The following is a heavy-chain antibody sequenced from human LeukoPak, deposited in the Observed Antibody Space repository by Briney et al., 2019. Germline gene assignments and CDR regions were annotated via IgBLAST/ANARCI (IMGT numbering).Heavy chain of an antibody. D-gene: IGHD2-15*01. CDR3: ARDGGGGGWEWSDP. CDR2: IWYDGSNK. V-gene: IGHV3-33*01. J-gene: IGHJ5*02. CDR1: GFSFSNYG. Sequence: PGGSLRLSCTASGFSFSNYGFHWVRQAPGKGLDWVAVIWYDGSNKYYADSVKGRFTISRDNSKNTLYLQMDRLRAEDTAVYYCARDGGGGGWEWSDPWGQGTLVTVSS.